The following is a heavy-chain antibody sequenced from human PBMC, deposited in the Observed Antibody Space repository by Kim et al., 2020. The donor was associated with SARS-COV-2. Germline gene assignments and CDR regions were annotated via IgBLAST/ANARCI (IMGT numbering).Heavy chain of an antibody. V-gene: IGHV3-33*06. CDR3: AKSTDYDSSGYYYYFDY. Sequence: KGPFTISRDNSKNTLYLQMNSLRVEDTAVYYCAKSTDYDSSGYYYYFDYWGQGTLVIVSS. J-gene: IGHJ4*02. D-gene: IGHD3-22*01.